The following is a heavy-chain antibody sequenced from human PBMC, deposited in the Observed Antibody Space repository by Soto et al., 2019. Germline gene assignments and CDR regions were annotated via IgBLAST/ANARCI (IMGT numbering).Heavy chain of an antibody. CDR2: VYFSGAT. Sequence: QLQLQESGPGLVKTSETLSLTCIVSGDSISSSSYYWGWIRQPPGKVLEWMGRVYFSGATNYNSALKSRVTISVDTSKNQFSLKLSSVTAADTAVYYCARVRRSGWYLDYWGQGTLVTVSS. CDR1: GDSISSSSYY. V-gene: IGHV4-39*01. J-gene: IGHJ4*02. CDR3: ARVRRSGWYLDY. D-gene: IGHD6-19*01.